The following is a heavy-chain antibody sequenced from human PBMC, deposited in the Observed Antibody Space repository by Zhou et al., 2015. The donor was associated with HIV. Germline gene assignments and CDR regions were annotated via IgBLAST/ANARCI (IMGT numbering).Heavy chain of an antibody. CDR3: TRGQREFRYFDGLTDPNWFDP. D-gene: IGHD3-9*01. Sequence: QVQLVQSGAEVKKPGSSVKVSCKASGGSFATHTISWVRQAPGQGLEWMGRIIPILGTANIAQKFQGRVTITADKSTSTAHMELNSLRSADTAVYYCTRGQREFRYFDGLTDPNWFDPWGQGTLVIVSS. CDR1: GGSFATHT. V-gene: IGHV1-69*08. CDR2: IIPILGTA. J-gene: IGHJ5*02.